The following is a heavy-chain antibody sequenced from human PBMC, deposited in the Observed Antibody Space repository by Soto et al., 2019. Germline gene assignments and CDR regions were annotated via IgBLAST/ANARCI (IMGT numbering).Heavy chain of an antibody. CDR2: VNTYNGDT. J-gene: IGHJ4*01. D-gene: IGHD1-26*01. CDR3: ARLERWEGGSS. V-gene: IGHV1-18*04. Sequence: ASVKVSCKASGYTFSNYSINWVRQAPGQGLEWMGWVNTYNGDTTYEQKLQGRVTMTTDTSMSTAYMELSSLRSDDTAIYYCARLERWEGGSSWGQGTMVTVSS. CDR1: GYTFSNYS.